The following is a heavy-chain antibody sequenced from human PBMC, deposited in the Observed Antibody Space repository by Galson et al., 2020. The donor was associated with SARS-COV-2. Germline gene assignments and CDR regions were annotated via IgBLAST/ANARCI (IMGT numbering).Heavy chain of an antibody. CDR2: IGTAGDT. CDR1: GFTFNTND. CDR3: ATGPTVPWYYFDY. J-gene: IGHJ4*02. Sequence: GGSLRLSCAGSGFTFNTNDMHWVRQATGKGLEWVSVIGTAGDTYYLGSVKGRFTISRENAKNSFHLQMNSLREEDTAVYYCATGPTVPWYYFDYWGQGTLVTVSS. V-gene: IGHV3-13*01. D-gene: IGHD4-17*01.